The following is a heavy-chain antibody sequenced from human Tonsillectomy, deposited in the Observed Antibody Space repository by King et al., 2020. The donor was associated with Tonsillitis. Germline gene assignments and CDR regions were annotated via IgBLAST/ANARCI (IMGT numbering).Heavy chain of an antibody. CDR2: ISDDGSNK. CDR1: GFTFSSYG. Sequence: QLVESGGGVVQPGRSLRLSCAASGFTFSSYGIHWVRQAPGKGMEWVAVISDDGSNKYYADSVKGRFTISRDNSKNTLYLQMSSLRAEDTAVYYCARDRDDYIFDYWGQGTLVTVSS. V-gene: IGHV3-33*05. CDR3: ARDRDDYIFDY. D-gene: IGHD4/OR15-4a*01. J-gene: IGHJ4*02.